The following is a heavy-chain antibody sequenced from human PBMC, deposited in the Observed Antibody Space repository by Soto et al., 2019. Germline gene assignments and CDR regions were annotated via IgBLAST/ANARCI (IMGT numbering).Heavy chain of an antibody. Sequence: EVQLLESGGGLVQPGGSLRLSCAASGFTFSSYAMSWVRQAPGKGLEWVSAISGSGGSTYYADSVKGRFTISRDNSKNTLYLEINCLRGEDTSVYYCAKDRLRFDYWGQGTLVTVSS. CDR3: AKDRLRFDY. D-gene: IGHD6-6*01. CDR1: GFTFSSYA. V-gene: IGHV3-23*01. CDR2: ISGSGGST. J-gene: IGHJ4*02.